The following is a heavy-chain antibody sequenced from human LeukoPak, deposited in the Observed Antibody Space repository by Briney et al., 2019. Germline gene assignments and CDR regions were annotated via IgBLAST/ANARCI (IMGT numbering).Heavy chain of an antibody. CDR1: GGTFSSYA. CDR2: INPNNGGT. J-gene: IGHJ4*02. CDR3: ARGRGYDYFDY. V-gene: IGHV1-2*02. Sequence: ASVKVSCKASGGTFSSYAINWVRQAPGQGLEWMGWINPNNGGTNYVQKFQGRVTMARDTSIRTAYMELSRLRSDDTAVYYCARGRGYDYFDYWGQGILVTVSS. D-gene: IGHD5-12*01.